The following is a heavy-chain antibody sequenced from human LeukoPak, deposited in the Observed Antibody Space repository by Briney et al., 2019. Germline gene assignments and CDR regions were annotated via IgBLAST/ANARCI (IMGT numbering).Heavy chain of an antibody. CDR3: AIGGSGSQVDY. D-gene: IGHD3-10*01. Sequence: SETLSLTCTVSGYSISSGYYWGWIRQPPGKGLEWIGSVHHSGSTYYNPSLKSRVTISLDTSKNQFSLKLTSVTAADTAVYYCAIGGSGSQVDYWGQGTLVTVSS. CDR2: VHHSGST. V-gene: IGHV4-38-2*02. CDR1: GYSISSGYY. J-gene: IGHJ4*02.